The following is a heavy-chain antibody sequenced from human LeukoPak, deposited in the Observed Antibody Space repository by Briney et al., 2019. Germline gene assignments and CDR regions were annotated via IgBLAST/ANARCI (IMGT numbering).Heavy chain of an antibody. D-gene: IGHD5-18*01. CDR1: GFTFSSYA. J-gene: IGHJ4*02. CDR3: ATPIGGYNYGPSFDY. CDR2: ISGSGGST. V-gene: IGHV3-23*01. Sequence: GGSLRLSCAASGFTFSSYAMNWVRQAPGKGLEWVSVISGSGGSTHYADSVKGRFTTSRDSSKNTLYLQMNSLRAEDTAVYYCATPIGGYNYGPSFDYWGQGTLVTVSS.